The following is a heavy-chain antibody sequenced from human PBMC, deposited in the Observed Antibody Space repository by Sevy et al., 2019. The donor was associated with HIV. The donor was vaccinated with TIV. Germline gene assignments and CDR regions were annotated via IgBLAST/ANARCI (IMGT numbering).Heavy chain of an antibody. CDR1: GGTFSSYA. Sequence: ASVKVSCKASGGTFSSYAISWVRQAPGQGLEWMGGIIPIFGTANYAQKFQGRVTITADKSTSTAYMVLSSLRSEDTAVYYCARDGALYYYYYMDVWGKGTTVTVSS. CDR2: IIPIFGTA. CDR3: ARDGALYYYYYMDV. V-gene: IGHV1-69*06. J-gene: IGHJ6*03.